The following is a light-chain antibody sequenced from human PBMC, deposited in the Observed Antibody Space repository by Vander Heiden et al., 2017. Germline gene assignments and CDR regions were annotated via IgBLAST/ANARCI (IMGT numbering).Light chain of an antibody. Sequence: DIQMTQPPPSLSASVGDRVTITCRASQSISSYLSWYQQKPGKAHKLLIYAASSLQSGVPSRFSGSGSGTDFTLTISSLQPEDFATYYCQQSYSTPYTFGPGTKLEIK. CDR3: QQSYSTPYT. V-gene: IGKV1-39*01. CDR1: QSISSY. J-gene: IGKJ2*01. CDR2: AAS.